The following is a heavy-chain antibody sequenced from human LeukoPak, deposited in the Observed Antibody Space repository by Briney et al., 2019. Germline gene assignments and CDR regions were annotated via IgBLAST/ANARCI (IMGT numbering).Heavy chain of an antibody. CDR2: ISYDGSNK. J-gene: IGHJ4*02. CDR1: GFTFSSYG. CDR3: AKSVVATRYLVDY. Sequence: GGSLRLSCAASGFTFSSYGMHWVRQAPGKGLEWVAVISYDGSNKYYADSVKGRFTISRDNSRNTLYLQMNSLRAEDTAVYYCAKSVVATRYLVDYWGQGPLVSVSS. V-gene: IGHV3-30*18. D-gene: IGHD5-12*01.